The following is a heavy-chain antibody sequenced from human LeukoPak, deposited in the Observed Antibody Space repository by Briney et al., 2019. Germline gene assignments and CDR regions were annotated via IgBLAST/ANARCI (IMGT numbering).Heavy chain of an antibody. Sequence: KSSETLSLTCTVSGGSINSGGYYWSWIRQHPGKGLEWIGYIYYSGSTYYNPSLKSRVTISVDTSKNQFFLKLSSVTAADTAVHYCAGASPGMAAAAPTGAFDYWGQGTLFTVSS. CDR1: GGSINSGGYY. V-gene: IGHV4-31*03. J-gene: IGHJ4*02. D-gene: IGHD6-13*01. CDR3: AGASPGMAAAAPTGAFDY. CDR2: IYYSGST.